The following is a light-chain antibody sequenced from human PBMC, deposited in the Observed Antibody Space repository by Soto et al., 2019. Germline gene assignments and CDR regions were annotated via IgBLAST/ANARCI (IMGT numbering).Light chain of an antibody. Sequence: MTPSPAVLSKKKGDRVTITCRASQILGTWLAWYQQKPGKAPQVLISDVSNLESGVPSRFSGSGSGTEFTLFFISVEPDDFASFSVPTFQGPFG. J-gene: IGKJ5*01. CDR1: QILGTW. CDR2: DVS. V-gene: IGKV1-5*01. CDR3: PTFQGP.